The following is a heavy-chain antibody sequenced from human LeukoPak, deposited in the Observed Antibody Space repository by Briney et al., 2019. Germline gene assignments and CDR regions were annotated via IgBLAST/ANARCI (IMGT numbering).Heavy chain of an antibody. V-gene: IGHV3-64*01. CDR2: ISSNGGST. CDR1: GFTFSSYA. CDR3: ARSRRRGSYYWGGYYYYYMDV. J-gene: IGHJ6*03. Sequence: GGSLRLSCAASGFTFSSYAMHWVRQAPGKGLEYVSAISSNGGSTYYANSVKGRFTISRDNSKNTLYLQMGSLRAEDMAVYYCARSRRRGSYYWGGYYYYYMDVWGKGTTVTISS. D-gene: IGHD1-26*01.